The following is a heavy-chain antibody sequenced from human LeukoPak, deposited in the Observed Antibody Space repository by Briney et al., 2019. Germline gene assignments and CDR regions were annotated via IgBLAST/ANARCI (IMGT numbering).Heavy chain of an antibody. J-gene: IGHJ4*02. CDR1: GYTFTGYY. Sequence: EASVKVSCKASGYTFTGYYMHWVRQAPGQGLEWMGWINPNSGGTNYAQKFQGTVTMTRDTSISTAYMELSRLRSDDTAVYYCARDQHRGRHHYYGSGSYPEESFDYWGQGTLVTVSS. CDR3: ARDQHRGRHHYYGSGSYPEESFDY. D-gene: IGHD3-10*01. CDR2: INPNSGGT. V-gene: IGHV1-2*02.